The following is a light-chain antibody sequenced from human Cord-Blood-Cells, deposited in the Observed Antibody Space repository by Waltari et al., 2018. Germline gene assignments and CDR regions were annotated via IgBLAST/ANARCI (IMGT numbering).Light chain of an antibody. CDR1: SRDVGGYKH. J-gene: IGLJ1*01. Sequence: QSALTQPATVSGSPGQSITISCTGPSRDVGGYKHVSWYQQHPGKAPTLIIYDVSNRTSGGSNRFAGSKSGSTAALTISGLQAEDDADYYCSSYTSSSTYVFGTGPKVTVL. CDR3: SSYTSSSTYV. V-gene: IGLV2-14*01. CDR2: DVS.